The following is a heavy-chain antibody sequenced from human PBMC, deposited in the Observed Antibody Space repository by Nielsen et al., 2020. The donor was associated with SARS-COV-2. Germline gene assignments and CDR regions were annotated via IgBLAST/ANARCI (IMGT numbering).Heavy chain of an antibody. CDR3: ARGGYNVVVTAIRWAFDI. J-gene: IGHJ3*02. Sequence: SVKVSCKASGGTFSSYAISWVRQAPGQGLEWMGGIIPIFGTANYAQKFQGRVTITADKSTSTAYMELSSLRSEDTAVYYCARGGYNVVVTAIRWAFDIWGQGTMVTVSS. CDR2: IIPIFGTA. CDR1: GGTFSSYA. D-gene: IGHD2-21*02. V-gene: IGHV1-69*06.